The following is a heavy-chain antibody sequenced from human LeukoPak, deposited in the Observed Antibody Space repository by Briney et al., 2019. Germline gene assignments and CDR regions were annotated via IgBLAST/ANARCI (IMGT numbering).Heavy chain of an antibody. CDR3: ARHEGGYYGSGGPNWFDP. J-gene: IGHJ5*02. CDR1: GVSINNNDYY. V-gene: IGHV4-39*01. D-gene: IGHD3-10*01. Sequence: SETLSLTCTVSGVSINNNDYYWGWIRQPRGKGLEWFVSIYDSGSTYYNPCLKSRVTISVDTSKNQFSLKLSSVTAADTAVYYCARHEGGYYGSGGPNWFDPWGQGTLVTVSS. CDR2: IYDSGST.